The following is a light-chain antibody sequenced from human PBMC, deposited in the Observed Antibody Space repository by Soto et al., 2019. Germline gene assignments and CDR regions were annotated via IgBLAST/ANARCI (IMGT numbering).Light chain of an antibody. V-gene: IGKV3-15*01. J-gene: IGKJ1*01. CDR2: GAS. CDR3: QQFGSLGT. Sequence: EIVMTPSPATLSVSPGERATLSCRASQSVSSNLAWYRQKPGQAPRLLIYGASTRATGIPARFSGSGAGTDFTLTIGRLEPEDFAVYYWQQFGSLGTFGQGTKV. CDR1: QSVSSN.